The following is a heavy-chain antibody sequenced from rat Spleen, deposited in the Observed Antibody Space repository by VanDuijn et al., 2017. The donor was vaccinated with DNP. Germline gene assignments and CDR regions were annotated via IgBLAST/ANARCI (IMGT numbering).Heavy chain of an antibody. CDR3: TTGGG. J-gene: IGHJ2*01. Sequence: EVQLVESGGGLVQPGRSLKLSCAASGFTFSNYDMAWVRQAQTKGLAWVASITNSGGSTYYRESVKGRFTISRDNAKSTLYLQMDSLRSEDTATYYCTTGGGWGQGVMVTVSS. CDR1: GFTFSNYD. V-gene: IGHV5-27*01. CDR2: ITNSGGST.